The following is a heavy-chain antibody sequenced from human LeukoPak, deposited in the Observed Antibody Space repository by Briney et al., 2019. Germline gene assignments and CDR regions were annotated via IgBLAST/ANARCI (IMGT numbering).Heavy chain of an antibody. CDR3: AKERSPFVGFDY. CDR1: GFTFSNYG. D-gene: IGHD2-21*01. Sequence: PGGSLRLSCAASGFTFSNYGMHWVRQAPGKGLEWVAVIWSNGINKYYGESVKGRFTISRDNSKSTLSLQLNSLRAEDTAVYYCAKERSPFVGFDYRGQGSLVTVSS. V-gene: IGHV3-33*06. CDR2: IWSNGINK. J-gene: IGHJ4*02.